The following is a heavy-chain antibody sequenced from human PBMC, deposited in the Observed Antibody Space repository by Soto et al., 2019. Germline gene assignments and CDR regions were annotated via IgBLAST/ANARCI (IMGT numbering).Heavy chain of an antibody. D-gene: IGHD2-2*01. CDR3: TRDMWYCSSTSCYGSYYYYMDV. Sequence: GGSLRLSCTASGFTFGDYAMSWFRQAPGKGLEWVGFIRSKAYGGTTEYAASVKGRFTISRDDSKSIAYLQMNSLKTEDTAVYYCTRDMWYCSSTSCYGSYYYYMDVWGKGTTVTVSS. CDR1: GFTFGDYA. V-gene: IGHV3-49*03. J-gene: IGHJ6*03. CDR2: IRSKAYGGTT.